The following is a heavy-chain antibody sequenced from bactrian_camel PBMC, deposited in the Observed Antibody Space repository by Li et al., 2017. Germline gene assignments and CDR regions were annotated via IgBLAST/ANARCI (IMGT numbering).Heavy chain of an antibody. CDR2: IGGDGRT. CDR1: GFTVSTGY. V-gene: IGHV3S53*01. Sequence: VQLVESGGGAVQTGGSLRLSCLASGFTVSTGYMAWFRQAPGQEREGVAAIGGDGRTNYADSVKGRFTISRDGAKNIITLQMDNLKDEDTATYYCAADLVTDEPSLLETQYYYWARGPRSPSP. J-gene: IGHJ4*01. D-gene: IGHD3*01. CDR3: AADLVTDEPSLLETQYYY.